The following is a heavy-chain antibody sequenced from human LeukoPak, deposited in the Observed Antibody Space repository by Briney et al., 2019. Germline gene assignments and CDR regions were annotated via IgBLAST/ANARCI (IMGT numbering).Heavy chain of an antibody. D-gene: IGHD1-1*01. CDR1: GFPFSSYW. Sequence: HPGGSLRLSCAASGFPFSSYWMSWVRQAPGKGLEWVANIKQDGVDKYYVDSVKGRFTISRDNAKNSLYLQLNSWRADDTAVYYCARMTGTTGFDYWGQGTLVTVSS. J-gene: IGHJ4*02. CDR2: IKQDGVDK. CDR3: ARMTGTTGFDY. V-gene: IGHV3-7*01.